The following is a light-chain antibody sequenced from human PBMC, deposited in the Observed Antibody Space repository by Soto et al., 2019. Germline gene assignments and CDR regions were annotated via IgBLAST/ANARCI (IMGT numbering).Light chain of an antibody. CDR3: QQRSNWPLT. J-gene: IGKJ4*01. CDR2: DAS. CDR1: QGISSY. Sequence: LTQSPSSLSASVGDRVTITCRASQGISSYLGWYQQKPGQAPRLLIYDASNRATGIPARFSGSGSGTDFTLTISSLEPEDFAVYYCQQRSNWPLTFGGGTKVEIK. V-gene: IGKV3-11*01.